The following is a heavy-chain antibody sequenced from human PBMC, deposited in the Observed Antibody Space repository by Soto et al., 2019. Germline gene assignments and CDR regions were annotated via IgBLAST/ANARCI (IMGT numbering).Heavy chain of an antibody. Sequence: VGSLRLSCAASGFTFSIYAMSWVRQAPGKGLEWVSTISGSGTSTYYADSVKGRFTFSRDNSKNTLYLQMTSLRAEDTAVYYCARRWGYAFDIWGQGTMVTVSS. CDR1: GFTFSIYA. V-gene: IGHV3-23*01. CDR3: ARRWGYAFDI. D-gene: IGHD4-17*01. CDR2: ISGSGTST. J-gene: IGHJ3*02.